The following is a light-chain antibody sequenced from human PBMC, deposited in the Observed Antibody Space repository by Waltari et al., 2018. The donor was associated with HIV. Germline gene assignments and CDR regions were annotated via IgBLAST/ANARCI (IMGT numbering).Light chain of an antibody. J-gene: IGKJ1*01. CDR2: SAA. CDR1: QSVGGN. CDR3: QQYKNWPSWT. V-gene: IGKV3D-15*01. Sequence: DIVMTQSPATLSVSPGERATLSCRGSQSVGGNLAWYQQKPGQTPRLLIYSAATRATGIPARFSGSASGTEFTLTINSLQSEDFAVYFCQQYKNWPSWTFGQGTKVEIK.